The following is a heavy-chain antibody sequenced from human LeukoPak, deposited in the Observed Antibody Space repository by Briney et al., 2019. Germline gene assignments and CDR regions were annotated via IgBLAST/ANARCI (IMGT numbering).Heavy chain of an antibody. J-gene: IGHJ4*02. CDR2: ISGSGGST. D-gene: IGHD3-10*01. CDR3: AKQPLLWFGEAYYFDY. CDR1: GFTFSSYA. V-gene: IGHV3-23*01. Sequence: GSLRLSCAASGFTFSSYAMSWVRQAPGKGLEWVSAISGSGGSTYYADSVKGRFTISRDNSKSTLYLQMNSLRAEDTAVYYCAKQPLLWFGEAYYFDYWGQGTLVTVSS.